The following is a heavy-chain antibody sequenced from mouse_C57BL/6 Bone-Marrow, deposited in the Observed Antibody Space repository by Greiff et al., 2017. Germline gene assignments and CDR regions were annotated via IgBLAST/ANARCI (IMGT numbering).Heavy chain of an antibody. CDR1: GYTFTNYW. CDR2: IYPGGGYT. V-gene: IGHV1-63*01. Sequence: VKLMESGAELVRPGTSVKMSCKASGYTFTNYWIGWAKQRPGHGLEWIGDIYPGGGYTNYNEKFKGKATLTADKSSSTASMQFSSLTSEDSAISYCARIYYGKGYAMDYWGQGTSVTVSS. J-gene: IGHJ4*01. D-gene: IGHD2-1*01. CDR3: ARIYYGKGYAMDY.